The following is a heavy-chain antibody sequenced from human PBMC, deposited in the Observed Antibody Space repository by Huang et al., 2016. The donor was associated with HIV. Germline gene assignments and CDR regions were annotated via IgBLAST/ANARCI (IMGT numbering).Heavy chain of an antibody. D-gene: IGHD1-1*01. V-gene: IGHV1-69*01. CDR1: GGTFSSYA. J-gene: IGHJ5*02. CDR3: ARDRKYDNAWYWFDP. Sequence: QVQLVQSGAEVKKPGSSVRVSCEASGGTFSSYAINWVRQAPGQGLEWMGGRIPIFGTPNYAQKFQGRVTITADESTSTAYMELSSLRSDDTAVYYCARDRKYDNAWYWFDPWGQGTLVTVSS. CDR2: RIPIFGTP.